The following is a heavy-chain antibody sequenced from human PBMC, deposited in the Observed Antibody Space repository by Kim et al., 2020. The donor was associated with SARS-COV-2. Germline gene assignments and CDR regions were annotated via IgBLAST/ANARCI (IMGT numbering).Heavy chain of an antibody. D-gene: IGHD6-19*01. CDR2: FDPEDGET. CDR1: GYTLTKLS. J-gene: IGHJ6*02. CDR3: ATDVVVAGSPTEYYYYYGIDV. Sequence: ASVKVSCKVSGYTLTKLSMHWVRQAPGKGLEWMGGFDPEDGETIYAQKFQGRVTMTEDTSTDTAYMELSSLRSEDTAVYYCATDVVVAGSPTEYYYYYGIDVWGQGTTVTVSS. V-gene: IGHV1-24*01.